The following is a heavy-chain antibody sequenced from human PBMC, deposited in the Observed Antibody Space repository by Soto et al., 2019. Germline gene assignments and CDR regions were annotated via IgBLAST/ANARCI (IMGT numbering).Heavy chain of an antibody. D-gene: IGHD1-26*01. CDR2: ISYDGSNK. CDR3: AKPEAVGVDYYYYGMDV. Sequence: SGGSLRLSCAASGFTFSSYGMHWVRQAPGKGLEWVAVISYDGSNKYYADSVKGRFTISRDNSKNTLYLQMNSLRAEDTAVYYCAKPEAVGVDYYYYGMDVWGQGTTVTVSS. V-gene: IGHV3-30*18. CDR1: GFTFSSYG. J-gene: IGHJ6*02.